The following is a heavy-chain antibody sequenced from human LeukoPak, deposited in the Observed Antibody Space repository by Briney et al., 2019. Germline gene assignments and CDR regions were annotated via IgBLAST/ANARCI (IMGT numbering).Heavy chain of an antibody. CDR3: ARDSGDYYGSGSRFDP. Sequence: ASVKVSCKASGYTFTGYYMHWVRQAPAQGLEWMGWINPNSGGTNYAQKSQGRVTMARDTSITTTYMELSSLRSDDTAVYYCARDSGDYYGSGSRFDPWGQGTLVTVSS. J-gene: IGHJ5*02. CDR1: GYTFTGYY. CDR2: INPNSGGT. D-gene: IGHD3-10*01. V-gene: IGHV1-2*02.